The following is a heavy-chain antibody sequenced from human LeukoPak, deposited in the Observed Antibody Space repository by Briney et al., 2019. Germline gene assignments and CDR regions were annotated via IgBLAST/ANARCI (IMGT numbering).Heavy chain of an antibody. CDR2: INHSGST. Sequence: PSETLSLTCAVYGGSFSGYYWSWIRQPPGKGLEWIGEINHSGSTNYNPSLKSRVTISVDTSKNQFSLKLSSVTAADTAVYYCARDDITVAALIDYWGQGTLVTVSS. CDR1: GGSFSGYY. CDR3: ARDDITVAALIDY. D-gene: IGHD6-19*01. V-gene: IGHV4-34*01. J-gene: IGHJ4*02.